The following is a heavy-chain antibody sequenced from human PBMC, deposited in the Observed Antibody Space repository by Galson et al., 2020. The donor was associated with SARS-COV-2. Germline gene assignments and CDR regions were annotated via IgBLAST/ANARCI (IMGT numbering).Heavy chain of an antibody. V-gene: IGHV3-49*03. J-gene: IGHJ3*02. Sequence: GGSLRLSCSASGFMFRDYTISWFRQAPGKGLEWVGFMASKNYGGTIEYAASVKGRFTISRDDSNWIAYLQMNSLKTEDTAVYYCTRDSYGGFPADTFDIWGQGTMVAVSA. CDR3: TRDSYGGFPADTFDI. CDR2: MASKNYGGTI. D-gene: IGHD3-16*01. CDR1: GFMFRDYT.